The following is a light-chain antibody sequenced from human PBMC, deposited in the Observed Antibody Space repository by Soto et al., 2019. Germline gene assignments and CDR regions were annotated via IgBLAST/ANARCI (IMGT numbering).Light chain of an antibody. V-gene: IGKV3-15*01. Sequence: ERVLTQSPGTLSVSRGDRATLCCRASQGIGYTLAWYQQKPGQTPRLLIYDTSIRATGVPARFSGSRSGAEFTLTISSLQSEDFAVYYCQHYVTWPLTFGGGTKVDIK. J-gene: IGKJ4*01. CDR3: QHYVTWPLT. CDR2: DTS. CDR1: QGIGYT.